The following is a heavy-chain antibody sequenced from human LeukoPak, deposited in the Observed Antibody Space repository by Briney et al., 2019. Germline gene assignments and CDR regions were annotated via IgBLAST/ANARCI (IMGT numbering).Heavy chain of an antibody. CDR1: GFTFSNYN. D-gene: IGHD2-2*01. Sequence: PGGSLRLSCAASGFTFSNYNVNWVRQAPGKGLEWVSSISTSSLYIYYADSVKGRFTISRDNAKNSLYLQMNSLRAEDTAVYYCARDSDPLGYCSSTSCYGGDDAFDIWGQGTMVTVSS. CDR2: ISTSSLYI. J-gene: IGHJ3*02. V-gene: IGHV3-21*01. CDR3: ARDSDPLGYCSSTSCYGGDDAFDI.